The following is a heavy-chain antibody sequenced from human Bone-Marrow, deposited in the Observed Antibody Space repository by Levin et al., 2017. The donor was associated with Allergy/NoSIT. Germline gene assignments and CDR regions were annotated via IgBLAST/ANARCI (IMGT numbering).Heavy chain of an antibody. CDR1: GYTFSNYG. J-gene: IGHJ4*02. D-gene: IGHD4-17*01. Sequence: GASVKVSCKASGYTFSNYGISWVRQAPGQGLEWMGWISGDNGKTKYEQNLQGRVTMTTDTSTGTAYMEIRSLISADTAVYYCARERDYGVYFDYWGQGTLVTVSS. CDR2: ISGDNGKT. CDR3: ARERDYGVYFDY. V-gene: IGHV1-18*01.